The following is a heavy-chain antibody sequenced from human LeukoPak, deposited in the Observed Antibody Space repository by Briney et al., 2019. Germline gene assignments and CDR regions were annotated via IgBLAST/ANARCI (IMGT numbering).Heavy chain of an antibody. CDR1: GFSFSTSD. V-gene: IGHV3-13*04. D-gene: IGHD3-10*01. J-gene: IGHJ4*02. CDR3: ARVLPGSGSYDY. Sequence: GGSLRLSCAASGFSFSTSDMHWVRQSTGKGLEWVSAIGTVGDTYYAASVRGRFTISREDDKSSLYLQMNNLRVGDTAVYYCARVLPGSGSYDYWGQGTLVSVS. CDR2: IGTVGDT.